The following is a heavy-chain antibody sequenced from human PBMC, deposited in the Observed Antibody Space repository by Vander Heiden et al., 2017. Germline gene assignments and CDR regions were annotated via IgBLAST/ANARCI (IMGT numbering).Heavy chain of an antibody. CDR3: ARLPSYDSRNY. J-gene: IGHJ4*02. CDR1: GFAFSSYG. Sequence: QVQLVESGGGVVQPERSLRLSCTASGFAFSSYGMHWVRQAPGKGLEWVAVISYDGSNKYYADSVKGRFTISRDNSKNTLYLQMNSLRAEDTAVYYCARLPSYDSRNYWGQGTLVTVSS. V-gene: IGHV3-30*03. CDR2: ISYDGSNK. D-gene: IGHD3-22*01.